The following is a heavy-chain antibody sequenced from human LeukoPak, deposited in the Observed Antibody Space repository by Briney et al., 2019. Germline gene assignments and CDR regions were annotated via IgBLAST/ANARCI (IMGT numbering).Heavy chain of an antibody. Sequence: SGGSLRLSCAASGFTFSSYYMSWVRQAPGEGLEWVSGINKNGDGTYYADSVKGRFTISRDNSKNTLYLQVNSLRADDTAVYYCAKMDFGSGSYYILNSPDYWGQGTLVTVSS. CDR2: INKNGDGT. CDR3: AKMDFGSGSYYILNSPDY. J-gene: IGHJ4*02. D-gene: IGHD3-10*01. V-gene: IGHV3-23*01. CDR1: GFTFSSYY.